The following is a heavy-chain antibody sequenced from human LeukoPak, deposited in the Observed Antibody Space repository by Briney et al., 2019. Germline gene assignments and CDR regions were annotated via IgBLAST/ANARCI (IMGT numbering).Heavy chain of an antibody. J-gene: IGHJ4*02. V-gene: IGHV5-51*01. CDR2: IDPGDSDT. D-gene: IGHD2-15*01. Sequence: GESLKISCKGSGYSFASYWIAWVRQMPGKGLEWMGIIDPGDSDTRYSPSFQGQVTISVDKSINTAYVQWCSLKASDTAMYYCARRKDCTGGRCHFDNWGQGTLVTVSS. CDR3: ARRKDCTGGRCHFDN. CDR1: GYSFASYW.